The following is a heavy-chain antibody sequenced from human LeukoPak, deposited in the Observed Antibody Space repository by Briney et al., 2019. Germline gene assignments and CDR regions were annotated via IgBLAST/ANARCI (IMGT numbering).Heavy chain of an antibody. J-gene: IGHJ6*02. CDR2: TYYRSRWGN. CDR1: GDSVSNNIAT. D-gene: IGHD6-13*01. Sequence: SQTLSLTCAISGDSVSNNIATWNWVRQSPSRGLEWLGRTYYRSRWGNDYAISVKGRITINPDTSRNQFSLQLNSVTPEDTAVYYCARGRGEHSSYYGMDVWGQGTTVTVSS. CDR3: ARGRGEHSSYYGMDV. V-gene: IGHV6-1*01.